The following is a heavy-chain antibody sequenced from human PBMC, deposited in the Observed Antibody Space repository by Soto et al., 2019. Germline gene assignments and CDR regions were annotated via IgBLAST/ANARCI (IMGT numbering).Heavy chain of an antibody. CDR1: GFKFDYYA. CDR3: AKXTAMITFGGVISNSFDY. CDR2: ISWNSGSI. J-gene: IGHJ4*02. V-gene: IGHV3-9*01. D-gene: IGHD3-16*02. Sequence: GGSLRLSCAASGFKFDYYAMHWVRQAPGKGLEWVSGISWNSGSIGYADSVKGRFTISRDNAKNSLYLQMNSLRAEDTALYYCAKXTAMITFGGVISNSFDYWGQGTLVTVSS.